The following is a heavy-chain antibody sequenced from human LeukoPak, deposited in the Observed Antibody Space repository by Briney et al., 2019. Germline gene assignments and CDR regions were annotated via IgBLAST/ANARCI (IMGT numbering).Heavy chain of an antibody. CDR3: ARKYASGTYPLDY. J-gene: IGHJ4*02. CDR2: ISDNGAVT. Sequence: GESLRLSCVVSGFSFSNSYMTWIRQAPGKGLEWASVISDNGAVTFYGDSVKGRFTISRDNSKNTLYLQMSSLGVEDTAVYYCARKYASGTYPLDYWGQGTLVTVSS. V-gene: IGHV3-23*01. D-gene: IGHD3-10*01. CDR1: GFSFSNSY.